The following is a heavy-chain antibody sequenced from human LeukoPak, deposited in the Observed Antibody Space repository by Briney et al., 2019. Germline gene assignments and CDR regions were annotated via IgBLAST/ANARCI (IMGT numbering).Heavy chain of an antibody. Sequence: PSETLSLTCTVSGASISSGSYYWNWIRQPAGKGLEWIGRIFASGSTNYNPSLKSRVTISLDTSKNQLSLKLSSVTAADTAVYNCAKGDFYGSGRDYYYYMDVWGKGTTVTISS. J-gene: IGHJ6*03. D-gene: IGHD3-10*01. CDR3: AKGDFYGSGRDYYYYMDV. CDR2: IFASGST. CDR1: GASISSGSYY. V-gene: IGHV4-61*02.